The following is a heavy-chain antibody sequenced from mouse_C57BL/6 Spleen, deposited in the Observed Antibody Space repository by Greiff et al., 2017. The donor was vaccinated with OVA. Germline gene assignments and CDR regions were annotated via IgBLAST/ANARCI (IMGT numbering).Heavy chain of an antibody. CDR2: INPNYGTT. D-gene: IGHD4-1*01. CDR3: ARGLGRGSYWYFDV. J-gene: IGHJ1*03. Sequence: EVQLQQSGPELVKPGASVKISCKASGYSFTDYNMNWVKQSTGKSLEWIGVINPNYGTTSYNQKFKGKATLTVDQSSSTAYMQLNSLTSEDSAVYYGARGLGRGSYWYFDVWGTGTTVTVSS. CDR1: GYSFTDYN. V-gene: IGHV1-39*01.